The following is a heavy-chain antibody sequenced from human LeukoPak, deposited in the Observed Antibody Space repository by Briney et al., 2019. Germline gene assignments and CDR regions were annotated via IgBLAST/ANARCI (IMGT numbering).Heavy chain of an antibody. CDR2: INWNGGST. J-gene: IGHJ6*03. Sequence: GGSLRLSCAASGFTFDDYGMSWVRQAPGKGLEWVSDINWNGGSTGYADSVKGRFTISRDNAKNSLYLQMNSLRAEDTALYYCARVSYYGSGNMDVWGKGTTVTVSS. CDR1: GFTFDDYG. CDR3: ARVSYYGSGNMDV. D-gene: IGHD3-10*01. V-gene: IGHV3-20*04.